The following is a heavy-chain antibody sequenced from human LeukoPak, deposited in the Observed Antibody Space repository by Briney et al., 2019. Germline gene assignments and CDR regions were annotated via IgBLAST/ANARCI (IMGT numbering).Heavy chain of an antibody. CDR3: ARTIVVVPAAIRSDAFDI. Sequence: SETLSLTCTVSGGSISRYYWSWIRQPAGKGLEWIGRIYTSGSANYNPSLKSRVTMSVDTSKNQFSLKLSSVTAADTAVYYCARTIVVVPAAIRSDAFDIWGQGTIVTVSS. J-gene: IGHJ3*02. CDR1: GGSISRYY. V-gene: IGHV4-4*07. CDR2: IYTSGSA. D-gene: IGHD2-2*02.